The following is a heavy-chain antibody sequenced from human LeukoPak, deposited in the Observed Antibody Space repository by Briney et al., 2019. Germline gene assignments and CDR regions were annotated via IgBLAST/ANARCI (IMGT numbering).Heavy chain of an antibody. J-gene: IGHJ6*03. V-gene: IGHV3-9*01. CDR3: ARERAYYYMDV. CDR2: ISWNSGSI. CDR1: GFTFDDYA. Sequence: GGSLRLSCAASGFTFDDYAMHWVRQAPGKGLEWVSGISWNSGSIGYADSVKGRFTISRDSAKNSLYLQMNSLRAEDTAVYYCARERAYYYMDVWGKGTTVTVSS.